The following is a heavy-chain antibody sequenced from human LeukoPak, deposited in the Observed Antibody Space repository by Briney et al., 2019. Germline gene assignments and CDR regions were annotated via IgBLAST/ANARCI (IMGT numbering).Heavy chain of an antibody. D-gene: IGHD4-23*01. CDR1: GFTFSSYA. V-gene: IGHV3-23*01. J-gene: IGHJ4*02. CDR3: AKYAPPTTVVTRFFDY. Sequence: PGGSLRLSCAASGFTFSSYAMNWVRQAPGKGLEWVSVISGSGGTTYYADSVKGRFTISRDNSKNTLYLQMNSLRVEDTAVYYCAKYAPPTTVVTRFFDYWGQGTLVTVSS. CDR2: ISGSGGTT.